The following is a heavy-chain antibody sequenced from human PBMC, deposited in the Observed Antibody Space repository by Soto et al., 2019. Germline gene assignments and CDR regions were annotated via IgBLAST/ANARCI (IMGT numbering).Heavy chain of an antibody. J-gene: IGHJ3*02. V-gene: IGHV4-34*01. CDR1: GGSFSGYY. CDR3: ARGRSVTRPDAFDI. CDR2: INHSGST. Sequence: QVQLQQWGAGLLKPSETLSLTCAVYGGSFSGYYWSWIRQPPGKGLEWIGEINHSGSTNYNPSLKSRVTISVDTSKNQFSLKLSSVTAADTAVYYCARGRSVTRPDAFDIWGQGTMVTVSS. D-gene: IGHD2-21*02.